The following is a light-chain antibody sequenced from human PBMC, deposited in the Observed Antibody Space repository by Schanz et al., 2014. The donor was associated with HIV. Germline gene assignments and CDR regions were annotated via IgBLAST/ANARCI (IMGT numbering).Light chain of an antibody. CDR3: QQYNNWPPLT. V-gene: IGKV3D-15*01. CDR2: GAS. J-gene: IGKJ4*01. CDR1: QSLSSN. Sequence: EIVLTQSPGTLSLSPGERATLSCWASQSLSSNILAWYQHKPGQAPRLLIYGASSRATGIPDRFSGSGSGTEFTLTISSLQSEDFAVYFCQQYNNWPPLTFGGGTKVQIK.